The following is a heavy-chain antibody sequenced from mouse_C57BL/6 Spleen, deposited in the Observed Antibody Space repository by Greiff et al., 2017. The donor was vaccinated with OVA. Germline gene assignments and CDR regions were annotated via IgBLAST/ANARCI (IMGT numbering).Heavy chain of an antibody. Sequence: VQLQQPGAELVRPGSSVKLSCKASGYTFTSYWMDWVKQRPGQGLEWIGNIYPSDSETHYNQKFKDKATLTVDKSSSTAYMQLSSLTSEDSAVYYCARQGYGSSYFDYWGQGTTLTVSS. CDR2: IYPSDSET. V-gene: IGHV1-61*01. CDR3: ARQGYGSSYFDY. D-gene: IGHD1-1*01. J-gene: IGHJ2*01. CDR1: GYTFTSYW.